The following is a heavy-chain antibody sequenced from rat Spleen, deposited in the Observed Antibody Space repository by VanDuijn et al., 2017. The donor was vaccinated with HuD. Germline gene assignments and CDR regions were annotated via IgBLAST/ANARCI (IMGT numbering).Heavy chain of an antibody. J-gene: IGHJ2*01. CDR2: ITNTGDST. V-gene: IGHV5-31*01. Sequence: EVQLVESGGGLVQPGRSLKLSCVASGFTFNNYWMTWIRQAPGKGLECVASITNTGDSTYYPDSVKGRFTISRDNAKSTLYLQMNSLRSEDTATYYCTGPFDYWGQGVMVTVSS. CDR3: TGPFDY. CDR1: GFTFNNYW.